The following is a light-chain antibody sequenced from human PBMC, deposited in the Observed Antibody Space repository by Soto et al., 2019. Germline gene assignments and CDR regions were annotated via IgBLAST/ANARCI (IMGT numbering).Light chain of an antibody. V-gene: IGKV1-5*01. CDR1: QSITIW. CDR2: DAS. J-gene: IGKJ1*01. CDR3: QQYNSYSWT. Sequence: DIQMTQSPSTLSASVGDRVTITCRASQSITIWLAWYQQKPGKAPKLLIFDASSLESGVPSRFSGSGSGTEFPLTISSLQPDYFATYYCQQYNSYSWTFGQGTKVEIK.